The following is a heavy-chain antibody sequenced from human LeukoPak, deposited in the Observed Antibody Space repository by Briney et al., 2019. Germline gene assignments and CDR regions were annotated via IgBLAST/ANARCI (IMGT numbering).Heavy chain of an antibody. Sequence: ASVKVSCKASGYTFTSYGISWVRQAPGQGLEWMGWISAYNGNTNYAQKLQGRVTMTTDTSTSTAYMELRSLRSDDTAVYYCARGPHYYDSSGYYSDYWGQGTLVTVSS. CDR2: ISAYNGNT. CDR3: ARGPHYYDSSGYYSDY. V-gene: IGHV1-18*01. D-gene: IGHD3-22*01. CDR1: GYTFTSYG. J-gene: IGHJ4*02.